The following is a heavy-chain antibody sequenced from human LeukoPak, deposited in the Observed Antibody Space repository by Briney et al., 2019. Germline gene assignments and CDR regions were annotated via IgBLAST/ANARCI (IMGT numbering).Heavy chain of an antibody. CDR3: AKDRDSGSYLDCFDY. Sequence: GGSLRLSCAASGFTFSSYAMSWVRQAPGKELEWVSAISGSGGSTDYADSVKGRFTISRDNSKNTLYLQMNSLRAEDTAVYYCAKDRDSGSYLDCFDYWGQGTLVTVSS. CDR1: GFTFSSYA. J-gene: IGHJ4*02. V-gene: IGHV3-23*01. CDR2: ISGSGGST. D-gene: IGHD1-26*01.